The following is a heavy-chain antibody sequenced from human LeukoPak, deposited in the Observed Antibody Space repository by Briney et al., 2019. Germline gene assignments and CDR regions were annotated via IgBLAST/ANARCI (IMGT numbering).Heavy chain of an antibody. J-gene: IGHJ4*02. V-gene: IGHV3-7*01. Sequence: GGSLRLSCAVSGFTFSSYVMTWVRQAPGKGLEWVANIKQDGSEKYYLDSVKGRFTISRDNAKNSLYLQMNSLRAEDTAVYFCTREAAAGIDYWGQGTLVTVSS. CDR2: IKQDGSEK. CDR3: TREAAAGIDY. CDR1: GFTFSSYV. D-gene: IGHD6-13*01.